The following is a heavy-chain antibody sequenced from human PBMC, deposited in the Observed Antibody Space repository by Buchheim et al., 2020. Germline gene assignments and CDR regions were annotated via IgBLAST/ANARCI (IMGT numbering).Heavy chain of an antibody. Sequence: EVQLLESGGGLVQPGGSLRLSCAASGFTFSSYAMSWVRQAPGKGLEWVSAISGSGGSTYYADSVKGRFTISRDNSKNTLYLKMSSLRAEDTAVYYCAKMAGYYYDSSGLHFDYWGQGTL. J-gene: IGHJ4*02. D-gene: IGHD3-22*01. CDR1: GFTFSSYA. CDR3: AKMAGYYYDSSGLHFDY. CDR2: ISGSGGST. V-gene: IGHV3-23*01.